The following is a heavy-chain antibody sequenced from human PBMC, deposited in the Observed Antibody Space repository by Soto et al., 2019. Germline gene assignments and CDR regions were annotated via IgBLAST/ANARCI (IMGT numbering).Heavy chain of an antibody. D-gene: IGHD2-2*02. V-gene: IGHV4-4*07. J-gene: IGHJ5*02. CDR2: IYTSGST. CDR3: ARDRIPSARSGFDP. CDR1: GGSISSYY. Sequence: PSETLSLTCTVSGGSISSYYWSWIRQPAGKGLEWIGRIYTSGSTNYNPSLKSRVTMSVDTSKNQFSLKLSSVTAADTAVYYCARDRIPSARSGFDPWGQGTLVTVSS.